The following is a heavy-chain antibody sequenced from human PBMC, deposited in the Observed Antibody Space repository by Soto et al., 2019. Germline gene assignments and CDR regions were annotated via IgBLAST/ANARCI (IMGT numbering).Heavy chain of an antibody. J-gene: IGHJ3*02. V-gene: IGHV4-59*08. Sequence: SETLSLTCTVSGGSISSYYWSWIRQPPGKGLEWIGYIYYSGSTNYNPSLKSRVTISVDTSKNQFSLKLSSVTAADTAVYYCARRSTNLGYCSGGSCYGAFDIWGQGTMVTVSS. CDR1: GGSISSYY. CDR2: IYYSGST. CDR3: ARRSTNLGYCSGGSCYGAFDI. D-gene: IGHD2-15*01.